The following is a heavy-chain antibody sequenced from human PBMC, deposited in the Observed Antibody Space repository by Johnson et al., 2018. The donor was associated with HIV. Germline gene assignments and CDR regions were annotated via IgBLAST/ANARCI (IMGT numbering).Heavy chain of an antibody. CDR1: GFAFSSYA. CDR2: ISYDGRDA. J-gene: IGHJ3*02. Sequence: QVQLVESGGGVVQPGTSLRLSCTASGFAFSSYALHWVRQAPGKGLEWVAVISYDGRDAYYADSVKGRFTSSRDNSKNTVYLQMNSLRTEDTAVYYCANALGIWGQGTMVTVSS. V-gene: IGHV3-30*04. CDR3: ANALGI.